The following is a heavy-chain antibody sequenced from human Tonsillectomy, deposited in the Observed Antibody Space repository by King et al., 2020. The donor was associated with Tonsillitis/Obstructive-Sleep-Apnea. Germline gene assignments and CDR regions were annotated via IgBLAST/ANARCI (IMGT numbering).Heavy chain of an antibody. Sequence: LQLQESGPGLVKPSETLSLTCTVSGGSISSSSYYWGWIRQPPGKGLEWIGSIYYSGSTYYNPSLKSRVTISVDTSKNQFSLKLSSVTAADTAVYYCTGGRDYGGTHWYFDHWGRGTLVTVSS. CDR2: IYYSGST. D-gene: IGHD4-23*01. CDR3: TGGRDYGGTHWYFDH. J-gene: IGHJ2*01. CDR1: GGSISSSSYY. V-gene: IGHV4-39*01.